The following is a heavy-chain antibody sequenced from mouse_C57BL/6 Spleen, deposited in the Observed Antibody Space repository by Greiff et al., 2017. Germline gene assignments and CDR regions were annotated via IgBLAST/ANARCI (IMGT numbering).Heavy chain of an antibody. D-gene: IGHD1-1*01. CDR3: ARSPFYYGSRDYAMDY. Sequence: VQLQQSVAELVRPGASVKLSCTASGFNIKNTYMHWVKQRPEQGLEWIGRIDPANGNTKYAPKFQGKATITADTSANTAYLQLSSLTSEDTAIYYCARSPFYYGSRDYAMDYWGQGTSVTVSS. J-gene: IGHJ4*01. V-gene: IGHV14-3*01. CDR2: IDPANGNT. CDR1: GFNIKNTY.